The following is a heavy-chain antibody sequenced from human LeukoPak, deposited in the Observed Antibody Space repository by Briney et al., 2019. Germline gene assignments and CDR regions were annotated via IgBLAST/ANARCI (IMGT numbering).Heavy chain of an antibody. J-gene: IGHJ4*02. D-gene: IGHD3-22*01. Sequence: GGSLRLSCAASGFTFSSYGMHWVRQAPGKGLEWVAVIWYDGSNKYYADSVKGRFTISRDNSKNTLYLQMNSLRAEDTAVYYCARDRTDSSGYNYFDYWGQGTLVTVSS. CDR1: GFTFSSYG. CDR2: IWYDGSNK. CDR3: ARDRTDSSGYNYFDY. V-gene: IGHV3-33*01.